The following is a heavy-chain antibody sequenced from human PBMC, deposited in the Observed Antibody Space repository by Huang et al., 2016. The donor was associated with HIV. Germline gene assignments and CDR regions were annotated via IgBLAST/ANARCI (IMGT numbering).Heavy chain of an antibody. CDR1: GYRFRSNW. CDR2: IYPGDSDT. J-gene: IGHJ6*02. V-gene: IGHV5-51*01. CDR3: ARLIGSPSFYYGLDV. Sequence: EVQLVQSGAEVKKPGESLKISCKGSGYRFRSNWIGWVRQMPGKGLEWMGMIYPGDSDTRYSPSRQGQVTISADKSINTAYLQWSSLKASDTAMYYCARLIGSPSFYYGLDVWGQGTTVTVSS. D-gene: IGHD3-10*01.